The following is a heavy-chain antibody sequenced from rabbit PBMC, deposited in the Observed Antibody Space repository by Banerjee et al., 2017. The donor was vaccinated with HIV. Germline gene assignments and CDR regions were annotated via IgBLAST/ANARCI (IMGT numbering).Heavy chain of an antibody. CDR3: ARDLVVVIGWNFNL. D-gene: IGHD8-1*01. Sequence: QEQLEESGGDLVKPEGSLTLTCTASGFSFSSSYWICWVRQAPGMGLEWVACINTSSGNTVYASWAKGRFTISKTSSTTVTLQMTSLTAADTATYFCARDLVVVIGWNFNLWGQGTLVTVS. CDR2: INTSSGNT. CDR1: GFSFSSSYW. V-gene: IGHV1S45*01. J-gene: IGHJ4*01.